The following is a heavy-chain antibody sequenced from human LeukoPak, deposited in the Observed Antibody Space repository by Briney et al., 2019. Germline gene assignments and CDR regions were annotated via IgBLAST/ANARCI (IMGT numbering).Heavy chain of an antibody. CDR3: AKDRYGDSYYFDY. J-gene: IGHJ4*02. D-gene: IGHD4-17*01. Sequence: GGSLRLSCAAPEFTFNHYAMHWVRQAPGKGLEWVAVISYDGSNKYYADSVKGRFTISRDNSKNTLYLQMNSLRAEATAVYYCAKDRYGDSYYFDYWGQGTLVTVSS. CDR2: ISYDGSNK. V-gene: IGHV3-30*18. CDR1: EFTFNHYA.